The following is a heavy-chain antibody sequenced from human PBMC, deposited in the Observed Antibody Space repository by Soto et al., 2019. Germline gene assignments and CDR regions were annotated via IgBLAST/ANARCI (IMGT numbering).Heavy chain of an antibody. Sequence: EVQLLESGGGLVQPGGSLRLSCAASGFTFSSYAMSWVRQAPGKGLEWVSAISGSGGSTYYADSVKGRFTISRDNSKNPLYLQMNSLRAEDTAVYYCAKDPIPSPDFDYWGQGTLVTVSS. CDR3: AKDPIPSPDFDY. CDR1: GFTFSSYA. J-gene: IGHJ4*02. V-gene: IGHV3-23*01. CDR2: ISGSGGST.